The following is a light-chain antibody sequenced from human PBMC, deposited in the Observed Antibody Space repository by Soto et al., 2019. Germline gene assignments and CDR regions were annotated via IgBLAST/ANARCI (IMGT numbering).Light chain of an antibody. CDR3: QQYYSTPPG. V-gene: IGKV3-11*01. CDR1: QSVSSY. J-gene: IGKJ1*01. CDR2: DAS. Sequence: EIVLTQSPATLSLSPGERATLSCRASQSVSSYLAWYQQKPGQAPRLLIYDASNRATGIPARFSGSGSGTDFTLTISSLQAEDVAVYYCQQYYSTPPGFGQGTKVEIK.